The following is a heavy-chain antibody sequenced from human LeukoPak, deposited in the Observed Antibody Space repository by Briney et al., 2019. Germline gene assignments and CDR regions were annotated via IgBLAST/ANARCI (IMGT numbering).Heavy chain of an antibody. CDR1: GGSITNSGYY. CDR2: IYYTGST. D-gene: IGHD2-21*02. CDR3: AKVTASGFFDY. V-gene: IGHV4-39*07. J-gene: IGHJ4*02. Sequence: SETLSLTCTVSGGSITNSGYYWGWVRQPPGKGLEWIASIYYTGSTYYNPSLKSRVTISLDASKKQFSLKLSSVTAADTAVYYCAKVTASGFFDYWGLGTLVTVSS.